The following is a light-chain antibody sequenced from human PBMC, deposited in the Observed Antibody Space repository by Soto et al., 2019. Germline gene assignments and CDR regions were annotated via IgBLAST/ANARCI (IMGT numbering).Light chain of an antibody. CDR3: QQRNSWLLT. CDR2: DAS. V-gene: IGKV3-11*01. CDR1: QSVSSF. Sequence: EIVLTQSPATLSLSPGERATLSCRASQSVSSFLAWYQQKPGQTPRLLIYDASNRATGIPARFSGSGSGTDFTLTISSLEPEDFAVYYCQQRNSWLLTFGGGTKVEIK. J-gene: IGKJ4*01.